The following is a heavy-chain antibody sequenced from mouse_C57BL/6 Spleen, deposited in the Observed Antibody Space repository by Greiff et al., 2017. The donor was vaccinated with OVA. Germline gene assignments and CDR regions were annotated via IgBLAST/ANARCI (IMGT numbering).Heavy chain of an antibody. CDR3: ARDRATMTHYYFDY. J-gene: IGHJ2*01. Sequence: EVHLVESGGGLVKPGGSLKLSCAASGFTFSSYAMSWVRQTPEKRLEWVATISDGGSYTYYPDNVKGRFTISRDNAKNNLYLQMSHLKSEDTAMYYCARDRATMTHYYFDYWGQGTTLTVSS. V-gene: IGHV5-4*01. D-gene: IGHD2-4*01. CDR2: ISDGGSYT. CDR1: GFTFSSYA.